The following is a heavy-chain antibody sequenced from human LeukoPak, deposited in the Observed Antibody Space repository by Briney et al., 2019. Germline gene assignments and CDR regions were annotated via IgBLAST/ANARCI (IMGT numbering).Heavy chain of an antibody. J-gene: IGHJ3*02. CDR1: GGSISSSNW. CDR3: ARHDGWPGYAFDI. Sequence: SGTLSLTCAVSGGSISSSNWRSWVRQPPGKGLEWIGEINHSGSTNYNPSLKSRVTISVDTSKNQFSLKLSSVTAADTAVYYCARHDGWPGYAFDIWGQGTMVTVSS. D-gene: IGHD5-24*01. CDR2: INHSGST. V-gene: IGHV4-4*02.